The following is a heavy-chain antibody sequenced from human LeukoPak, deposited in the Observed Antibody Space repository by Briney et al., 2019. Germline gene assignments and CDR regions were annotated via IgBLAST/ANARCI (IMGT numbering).Heavy chain of an antibody. CDR1: GGTFSSYA. J-gene: IGHJ6*03. CDR3: ARYGGSYRGDYYYYYYMDV. CDR2: IIPIFGTA. V-gene: IGHV1-69*13. Sequence: ASVKVSCKASGGTFSSYAISWVRQAPGQGLEWMGGIIPIFGTANYAQKFQGRVTITADESTSTAYMELSSLRSEDTAVYYCARYGGSYRGDYYYYYYMDVWGKGTTVTVSS. D-gene: IGHD1-26*01.